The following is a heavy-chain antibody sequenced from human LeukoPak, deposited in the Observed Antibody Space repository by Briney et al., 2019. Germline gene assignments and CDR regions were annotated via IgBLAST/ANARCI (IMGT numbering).Heavy chain of an antibody. V-gene: IGHV3-23*01. D-gene: IGHD5-18*01. CDR3: AKDTAMVPSWFDP. J-gene: IGHJ5*02. CDR2: ISGSGGST. Sequence: GGSLRLSCAASGFTFSSYAMSWVRQAPGNGLEWVSAISGSGGSTYYADSVKGRFTISRDNSKNTLYLQMNSVRAEDTAVYYCAKDTAMVPSWFDPWGQGTLVTVSS. CDR1: GFTFSSYA.